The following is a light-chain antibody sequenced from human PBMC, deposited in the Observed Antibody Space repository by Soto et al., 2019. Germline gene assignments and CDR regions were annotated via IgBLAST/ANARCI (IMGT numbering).Light chain of an antibody. CDR3: FSKISGFVYG. CDR1: NTDLGVYGY. V-gene: IGLV2-14*01. J-gene: IGLJ1*01. Sequence: SALAQPASVSGSFGQSITISFSGPNTDLGVYGYVSWYQHQPGKAPKLLIYDVNNRPSGISDRFSGSKSGDTASLTISGLQAEDEADYFCFSKISGFVYGFGTGTKVTV. CDR2: DVN.